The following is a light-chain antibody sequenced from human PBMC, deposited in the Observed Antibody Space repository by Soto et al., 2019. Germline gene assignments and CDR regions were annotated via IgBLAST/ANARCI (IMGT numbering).Light chain of an antibody. V-gene: IGLV2-14*01. J-gene: IGLJ1*01. Sequence: QSALTQPASVSGSPGQSITISCTGTSSDIGVYNHVSWYQQHPGKAPKLMIYDVSNRPSGVSNRFSGSKSGNTASLTISGLQPEDEADYYCSSFTSTSTNYVFGTGTK. CDR3: SSFTSTSTNYV. CDR1: SSDIGVYNH. CDR2: DVS.